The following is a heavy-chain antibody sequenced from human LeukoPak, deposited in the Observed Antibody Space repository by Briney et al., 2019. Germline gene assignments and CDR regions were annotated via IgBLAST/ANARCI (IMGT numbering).Heavy chain of an antibody. J-gene: IGHJ4*02. CDR3: ASSRVGATALDY. V-gene: IGHV4-34*01. CDR1: GGSISNYY. D-gene: IGHD1-26*01. Sequence: SETLSLTCTVSGGSISNYYWSWIRQPPGKGLEWIGEINHSGSTNYNPSLKSRVTISVDTSKNQFSLKLSSVTAADTAVYYCASSRVGATALDYWGQGTLVTVSS. CDR2: INHSGST.